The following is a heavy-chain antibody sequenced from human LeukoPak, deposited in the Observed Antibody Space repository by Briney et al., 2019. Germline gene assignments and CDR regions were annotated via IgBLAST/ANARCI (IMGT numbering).Heavy chain of an antibody. J-gene: IGHJ5*02. D-gene: IGHD3-10*01. CDR1: GFSLSTSGVG. CDR2: IYWDDDK. V-gene: IGHV2-5*02. CDR3: PHRPQSPYNNGSGRKEAKTGSDP. Sequence: SGPTLVKPTQTLTLTCTFSGFSLSTSGVGVGWIRQPPGKALEWLALIYWDDDKRFSPSLKSRLTITKDTSKNQVVLTMTNMDPVETATYYCPHRPQSPYNNGSGRKEAKTGSDPWGKETLFTVS.